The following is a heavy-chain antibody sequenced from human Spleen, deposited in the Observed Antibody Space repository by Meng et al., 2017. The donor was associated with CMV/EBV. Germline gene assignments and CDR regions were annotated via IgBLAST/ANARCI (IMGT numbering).Heavy chain of an antibody. CDR1: GFTSSDCG. J-gene: IGHJ4*02. CDR2: IWYDGGEK. D-gene: IGHD3-22*01. CDR3: AKDLSALDSSGYLDY. Sequence: SGFTSSDCGIHWVRQGTGKELEWLAVIWYDGGEKNYADSVKGRFTISRDKSKKIVYLQMNSLRAEDTAVYYCAKDLSALDSSGYLDYWGQGTLVTVSS. V-gene: IGHV3-33*03.